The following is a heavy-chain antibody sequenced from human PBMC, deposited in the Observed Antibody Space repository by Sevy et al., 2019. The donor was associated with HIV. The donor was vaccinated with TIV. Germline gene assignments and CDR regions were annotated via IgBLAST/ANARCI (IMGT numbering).Heavy chain of an antibody. CDR2: ISYDGSNK. D-gene: IGHD2-21*02. J-gene: IGHJ5*02. Sequence: GGSLRLSCAASGFTFSSYAMYWVRQAPGKGLEWVAVISYDGSNKYFGISVKGRFTLSRDNSKNTVYLQMNRLRPEDTAGYYGAVDAAEGPYGDTWCSNWFDPRGQGTLVTVSS. CDR1: GFTFSSYA. CDR3: AVDAAEGPYGDTWCSNWFDP. V-gene: IGHV3-30*04.